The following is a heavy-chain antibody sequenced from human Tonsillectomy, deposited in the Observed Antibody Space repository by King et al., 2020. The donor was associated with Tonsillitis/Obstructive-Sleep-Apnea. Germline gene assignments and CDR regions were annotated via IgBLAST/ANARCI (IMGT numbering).Heavy chain of an antibody. D-gene: IGHD3-3*01. CDR2: IYTSGST. Sequence: LQLQESGPGLVKPSETLSLTCTVSGCSISSYYWSWIRQPAGKGLEWIGRIYTSGSTNYNPSLKSRVTMSVDTSKNQFSLKLSPVTAADTAVYYCARGTYYGFLRGYYWAPTYYGMDVWGQGTTVTVSS. J-gene: IGHJ6*02. CDR3: ARGTYYGFLRGYYWAPTYYGMDV. V-gene: IGHV4-4*07. CDR1: GCSISSYY.